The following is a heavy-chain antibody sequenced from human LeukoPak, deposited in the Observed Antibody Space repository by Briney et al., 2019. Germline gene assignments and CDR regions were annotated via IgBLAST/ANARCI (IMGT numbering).Heavy chain of an antibody. J-gene: IGHJ6*02. CDR1: GFTFDDYA. CDR3: AKDSSPYSSGWTYYYYYGMDV. V-gene: IGHV3-9*01. Sequence: GGSLRLYCAASGFTFDDYAMHWVRQAPGKGLEWVSGISWNSGSIGYADSVKGRFTISRDNAKNSLYLQMDSLRAEDTALYYCAKDSSPYSSGWTYYYYYGMDVWGQGTTVTVSS. CDR2: ISWNSGSI. D-gene: IGHD6-19*01.